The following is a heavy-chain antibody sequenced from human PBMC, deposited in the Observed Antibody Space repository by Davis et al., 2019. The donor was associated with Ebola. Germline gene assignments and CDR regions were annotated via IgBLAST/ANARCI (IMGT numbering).Heavy chain of an antibody. CDR3: AKGFVRGTIDY. CDR2: ISGSGGST. J-gene: IGHJ4*02. D-gene: IGHD3-10*01. Sequence: GESLKISCTASGFNFGEYALTWVRQAPGKGLEWVASISGSGGSTYYGDSVKGRFTFSRDNSKNTLYLQMNSLRAEDTAVYYCAKGFVRGTIDYWGQGTLVTVSS. V-gene: IGHV3-23*01. CDR1: GFNFGEYA.